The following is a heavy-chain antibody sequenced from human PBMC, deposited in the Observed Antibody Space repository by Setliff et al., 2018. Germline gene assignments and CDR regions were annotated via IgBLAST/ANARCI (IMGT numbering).Heavy chain of an antibody. CDR3: ARRWNFGPYGSGIHDGFDM. V-gene: IGHV4-38-2*01. J-gene: IGHJ3*02. CDR2: IFHSGST. D-gene: IGHD3-10*01. CDR1: GYSISSGHF. Sequence: PSETLSLTCGVSGYSISSGHFWGWIRQPPGKGLEWLGNIFHSGSTYYNPTLNSRVTMSVDTAENQFSLKLTSVTAADTAVYYCARRWNFGPYGSGIHDGFDMWGQGTMVTVSS.